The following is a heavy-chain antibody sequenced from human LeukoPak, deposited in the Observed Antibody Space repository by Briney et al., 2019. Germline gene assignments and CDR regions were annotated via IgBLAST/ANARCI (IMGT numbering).Heavy chain of an antibody. CDR3: ATSFGPVIAAAGTGAD. CDR2: ISGSGSTT. CDR1: GFTFSSYA. V-gene: IGHV3-23*01. D-gene: IGHD6-13*01. J-gene: IGHJ4*02. Sequence: GGSLRLSCASSGFTFSSYAMNWVRQAPGEGLEWVSVISGSGSTTYHADSVKGRFTISRDNSKNTLSLQMNSLRAEDTAVYYCATSFGPVIAAAGTGADWGQGTLVTVSS.